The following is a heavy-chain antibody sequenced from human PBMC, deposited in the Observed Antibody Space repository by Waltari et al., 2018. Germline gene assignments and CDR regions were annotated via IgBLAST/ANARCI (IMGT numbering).Heavy chain of an antibody. J-gene: IGHJ5*02. CDR2: LNIDESGT. CDR1: GFTFTRYW. V-gene: IGHV3-74*01. Sequence: CAASGFTFTRYWMHWVRQAPGKGLVWVSRLNIDESGTSYADSVKARSTISRDNTKNTLYLQMNSLRAEDTAVYYCARSCGLRCHWFDPWGQGTLVTVSS. CDR3: ARSCGLRCHWFDP. D-gene: IGHD4-17*01.